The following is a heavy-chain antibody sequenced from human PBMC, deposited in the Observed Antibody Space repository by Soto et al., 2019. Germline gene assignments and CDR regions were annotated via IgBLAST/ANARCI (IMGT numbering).Heavy chain of an antibody. CDR3: ARDYRRWLQLYYYYGMDV. D-gene: IGHD5-12*01. Sequence: KGLEWVAVIWYDGSNKYYADSVKGRFTISRDNSKNTLYLQMNSLRAEDTAVYHCARDYRRWLQLYYYYGMDVRGQGTTVTGFS. J-gene: IGHJ6*02. V-gene: IGHV3-33*01. CDR2: IWYDGSNK.